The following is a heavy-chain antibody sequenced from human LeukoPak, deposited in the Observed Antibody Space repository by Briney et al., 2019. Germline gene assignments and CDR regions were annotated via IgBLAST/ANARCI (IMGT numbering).Heavy chain of an antibody. CDR1: GGTFSSYA. D-gene: IGHD3-3*01. V-gene: IGHV1-69*13. Sequence: ASVKVSCKASGGTFSSYAISWVRQAPGQGLEWMGGIIPIFGTANYAQKFQGRVTITADESTSTAYMELSSLRSEDTAVYYCARDDYDFWSGYPEDSDYWGQGTLVTVSS. J-gene: IGHJ4*02. CDR2: IIPIFGTA. CDR3: ARDDYDFWSGYPEDSDY.